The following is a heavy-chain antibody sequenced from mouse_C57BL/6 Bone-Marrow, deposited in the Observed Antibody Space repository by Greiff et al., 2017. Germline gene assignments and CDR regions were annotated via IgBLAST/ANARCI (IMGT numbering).Heavy chain of an antibody. CDR1: GYAFSSSW. CDR3: ARSPTSYDGYDWYFDV. J-gene: IGHJ1*03. CDR2: IYPGDGDT. D-gene: IGHD2-3*01. Sequence: QVQLQQSGPELVKPGASVKISCKASGYAFSSSWMNWVKQRPGKGLEWIGRIYPGDGDTNYNGKFKGKATLTADKSSSTAYMQLSSLTSEDSAVYFCARSPTSYDGYDWYFDVWGTGTTVTVSS. V-gene: IGHV1-82*01.